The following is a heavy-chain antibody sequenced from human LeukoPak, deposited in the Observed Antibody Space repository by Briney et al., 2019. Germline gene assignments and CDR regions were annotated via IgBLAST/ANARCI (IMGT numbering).Heavy chain of an antibody. CDR2: IYSGGST. Sequence: SAVSLSLSCAASGFTVNSNYMTWVRQAPGQGLEWVSVIYSGGSTSYADSVNGRFTISRDSSKNTLYLQMHSLRAEDTAVYYCAGAGYSSGWFLPYFDYWGQGTLVTVSS. V-gene: IGHV3-53*01. CDR1: GFTVNSNY. J-gene: IGHJ4*02. CDR3: AGAGYSSGWFLPYFDY. D-gene: IGHD6-19*01.